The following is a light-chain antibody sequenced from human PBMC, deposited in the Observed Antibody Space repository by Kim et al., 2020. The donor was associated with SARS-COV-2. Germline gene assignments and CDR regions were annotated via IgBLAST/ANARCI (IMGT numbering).Light chain of an antibody. CDR2: YDD. V-gene: IGLV3-21*04. CDR1: NIGSKN. CDR3: QVWDSSSDHVV. J-gene: IGLJ2*01. Sequence: APGMTAMITCGGNNIGSKNVHWYQHKPGQAPVLVIYYDDIRPSGVPVRFSASRSGDAATLTISRVEAGDEADYYCQVWDSSSDHVVFGGGTQLTVL.